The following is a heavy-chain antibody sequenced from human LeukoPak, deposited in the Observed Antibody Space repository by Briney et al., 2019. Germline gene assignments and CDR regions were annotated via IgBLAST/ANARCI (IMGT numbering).Heavy chain of an antibody. CDR1: GFIFNNEW. V-gene: IGHV3-7*03. CDR2: IREDGTEK. J-gene: IGHJ4*02. Sequence: GGSLRLSCAASGFIFNNEWMDWVRQAPGKGLEWVANIREDGTEKYYVDSVKGRFTISRDNAKNSLYLQLNSLRVEDTAVYYCSRRLDYWGQGTLVTVSS. CDR3: SRRLDY.